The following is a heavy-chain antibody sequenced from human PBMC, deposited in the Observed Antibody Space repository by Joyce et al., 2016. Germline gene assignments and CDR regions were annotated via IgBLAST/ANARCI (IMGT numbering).Heavy chain of an antibody. CDR1: GGTFRNFA. J-gene: IGHJ1*01. Sequence: QVQLVQSGAEVIKPGSSVKVSCKASGGTFRNFAINWVRQAPGQGLEWMGGIIPIFDSGNYAQEFHDSVTITADESTSTAYMEMRSLRSDDTAVYYCARKAAGGYFQDWGQGTLVTVSA. D-gene: IGHD6-13*01. CDR3: ARKAAGGYFQD. CDR2: IIPIFDSG. V-gene: IGHV1-69*01.